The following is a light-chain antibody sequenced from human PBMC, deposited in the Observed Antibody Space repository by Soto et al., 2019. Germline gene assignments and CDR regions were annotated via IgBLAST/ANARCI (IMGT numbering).Light chain of an antibody. CDR3: QHYFSSPYA. CDR1: QSVLTW. CDR2: TAS. Sequence: DIPMTQSPATLSASVGDTVSITCRASQSVLTWLAWYQQKPGKAPNLLIYTASRLRDGGPSRFSRSVSGTDFTLTISSLRHEDFASYYCQHYFSSPYAFGQGTKLEI. V-gene: IGKV1-5*03. J-gene: IGKJ2*01.